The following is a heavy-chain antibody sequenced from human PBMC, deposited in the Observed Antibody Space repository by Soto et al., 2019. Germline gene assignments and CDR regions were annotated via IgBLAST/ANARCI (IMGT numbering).Heavy chain of an antibody. CDR1: GGTFSSYT. Sequence: QVQLVQSGAEVKKPGSSVKVSCKASGGTFSSYTISWVRQAPGQGLEWMGRIIPILGIANYAQKFQGRVTITADKATSPAYMELSSLRSEDTAVYYCARDYGDYEVYYYYYGMDVWGKGTTVTVSS. CDR2: IIPILGIA. J-gene: IGHJ6*04. D-gene: IGHD4-17*01. V-gene: IGHV1-69*08. CDR3: ARDYGDYEVYYYYYGMDV.